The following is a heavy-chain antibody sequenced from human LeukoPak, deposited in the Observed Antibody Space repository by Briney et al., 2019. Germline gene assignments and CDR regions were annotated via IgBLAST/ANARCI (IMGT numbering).Heavy chain of an antibody. V-gene: IGHV4-34*01. CDR3: ASLLRYFDWLSLDAFDI. D-gene: IGHD3-9*01. Sequence: GSLRLSCAASGFTFRNYGMSWIRQPPGKGLEWIGEINHSGSTNYNPSLKSRVTISVDTSKNQFSLKLSSVTAADTAVYYCASLLRYFDWLSLDAFDIWGQGTMVTVSS. CDR1: GFTFRNYG. CDR2: INHSGST. J-gene: IGHJ3*02.